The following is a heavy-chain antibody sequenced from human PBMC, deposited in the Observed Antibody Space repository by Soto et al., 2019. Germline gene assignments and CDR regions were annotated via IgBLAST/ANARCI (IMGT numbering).Heavy chain of an antibody. CDR1: GGSLSSYY. J-gene: IGHJ4*02. V-gene: IGHV4-59*01. Sequence: ETLSLTCTVSGGSLSSYYWTWIRQSPGKGLEWIGYVYFSGNTNYNPSLKSRVTISIDTSKNQFSLRLASVTAADTAFYYCGSVRPSGYVLYWGQGTLVTVSS. D-gene: IGHD6-25*01. CDR3: GSVRPSGYVLY. CDR2: VYFSGNT.